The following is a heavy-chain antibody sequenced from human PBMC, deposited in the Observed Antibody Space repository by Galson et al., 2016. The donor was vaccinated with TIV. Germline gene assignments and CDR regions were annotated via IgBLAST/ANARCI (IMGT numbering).Heavy chain of an antibody. CDR3: ANDYGAGYFDH. CDR1: GDSISSSY. D-gene: IGHD4-17*01. CDR2: ISSSGFS. Sequence: SETLSLTCNVSGDSISSSYWSWIRQPPGKGLEWIGFISSSGFSNYNPTLKSRVTMSVDAPKKQISLRLSSVTAADTAVYFCANDYGAGYFDHWGQGAVVTVSS. V-gene: IGHV4-4*08. J-gene: IGHJ4*02.